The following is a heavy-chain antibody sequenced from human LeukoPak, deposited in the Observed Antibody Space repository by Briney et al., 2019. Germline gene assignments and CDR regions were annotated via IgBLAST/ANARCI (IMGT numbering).Heavy chain of an antibody. J-gene: IGHJ5*02. CDR2: IKQDGSEK. V-gene: IGHV3-7*01. CDR3: ARVGSSWYGARNNWFDP. D-gene: IGHD6-13*01. CDR1: GFTFSRYC. Sequence: GGSLRLSCAASGFTFSRYCMSWVRQAPGKGLEWVANIKQDGSEKYYVDSVKGRFTISRDNAKNSLYLQMNSLRAEDTAVYYCARVGSSWYGARNNWFDPWGQGTLVTVSS.